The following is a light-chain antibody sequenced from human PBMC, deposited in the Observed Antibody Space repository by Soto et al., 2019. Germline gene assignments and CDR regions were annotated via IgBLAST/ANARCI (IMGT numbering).Light chain of an antibody. J-gene: IGKJ5*01. CDR3: QQNYNSLIT. Sequence: IRLTQSPSSLSTSVRDRVTITCRASQGISSYLAWYQQKPGKAPKLLIYAASSLQSGVPSRFSGSGSGTDFTLTISSLQPEDYTTYYCQQNYNSLITFGQGTRLEIK. CDR1: QGISSY. V-gene: IGKV1-39*01. CDR2: AAS.